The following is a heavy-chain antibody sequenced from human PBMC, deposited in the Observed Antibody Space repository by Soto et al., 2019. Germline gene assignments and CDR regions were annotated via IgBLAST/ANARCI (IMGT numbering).Heavy chain of an antibody. CDR2: LYSGGNT. D-gene: IGHD2-8*01. V-gene: IGHV3-53*01. J-gene: IGHJ4*02. Sequence: GGSLRLSCAASEFTVTNNEMSWVRQAPGKGLEWVSILYSGGNTYYADSVEGRFTISRDGSKNTLYLHMNSLRAEDTAVYYCALRRVAYANFWGQGTRVTVSS. CDR1: EFTVTNNE. CDR3: ALRRVAYANF.